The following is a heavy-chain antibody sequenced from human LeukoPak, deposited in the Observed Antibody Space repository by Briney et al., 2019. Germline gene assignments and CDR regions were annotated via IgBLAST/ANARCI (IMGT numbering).Heavy chain of an antibody. Sequence: GGSLRLSCAASGFTFDDYAMHWVRQAPGKGLEWVSGISWNSGSIGYADSVKGRFTISRDNAKNSLYLQMNSLRAEDMALYYCAKAALGDDAFDIWGQGTMVTASS. J-gene: IGHJ3*02. CDR2: ISWNSGSI. V-gene: IGHV3-9*03. D-gene: IGHD1-26*01. CDR1: GFTFDDYA. CDR3: AKAALGDDAFDI.